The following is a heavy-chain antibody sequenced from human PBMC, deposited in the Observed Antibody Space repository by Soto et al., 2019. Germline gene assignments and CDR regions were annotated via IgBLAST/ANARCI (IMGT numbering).Heavy chain of an antibody. CDR1: GFTFSSYA. V-gene: IGHV3-30-3*01. Sequence: GGSLRLSCAASGFTFSSYAMHWVRQAPGKGLEWVAVISYDGSNKYYADSVKGRFTISRDNSKNTLCLQMNSLRAEDTALYYCAKGFSDSSPYNWFGPWGQGALVTVSS. D-gene: IGHD6-13*01. CDR2: ISYDGSNK. J-gene: IGHJ5*02. CDR3: AKGFSDSSPYNWFGP.